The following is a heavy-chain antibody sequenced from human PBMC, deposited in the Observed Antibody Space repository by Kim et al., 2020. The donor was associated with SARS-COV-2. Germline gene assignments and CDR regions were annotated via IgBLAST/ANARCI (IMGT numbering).Heavy chain of an antibody. CDR3: ASSLRAIVVGTVDY. CDR2: ISSSSSYI. D-gene: IGHD3-22*01. CDR1: GFTFSSYS. Sequence: GGSLRLSCAASGFTFSSYSMNWVRQAPGKGLEWVSSISSSSSYIYYADSVKGRFTISRDNTKNSLYLQMNSLRAEDTAVYYCASSLRAIVVGTVDYWGQGTQVTVSP. J-gene: IGHJ4*02. V-gene: IGHV3-21*01.